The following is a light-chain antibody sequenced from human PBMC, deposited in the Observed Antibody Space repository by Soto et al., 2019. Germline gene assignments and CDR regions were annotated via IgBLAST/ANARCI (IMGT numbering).Light chain of an antibody. Sequence: MTQSPSSLSASVGDRVTITCRASQSISSNLAWYQQKPGQAPRLLIYGASTRATGIPARFSGSGSGTEFTLTISSLQAEDCAVYYCQQYNNWPQTVGQGTKVEI. V-gene: IGKV3-15*01. J-gene: IGKJ1*01. CDR2: GAS. CDR3: QQYNNWPQT. CDR1: QSISSN.